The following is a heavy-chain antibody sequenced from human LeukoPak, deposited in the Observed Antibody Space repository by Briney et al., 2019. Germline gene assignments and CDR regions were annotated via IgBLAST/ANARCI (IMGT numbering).Heavy chain of an antibody. CDR2: ITSGSTYI. Sequence: GGSLRLSCAASGCTFSSYSMSWVRQAPGKGLEWVSSITSGSTYIYYADSVKGRFTLSRDNANNSLYLQMNSLRGEDTAMYYCARDRFGGWSSGGFDYWGQGALVTVSS. CDR3: ARDRFGGWSSGGFDY. D-gene: IGHD6-19*01. J-gene: IGHJ4*02. V-gene: IGHV3-21*01. CDR1: GCTFSSYS.